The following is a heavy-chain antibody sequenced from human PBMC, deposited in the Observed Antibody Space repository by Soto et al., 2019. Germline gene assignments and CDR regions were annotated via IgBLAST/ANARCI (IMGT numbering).Heavy chain of an antibody. CDR2: INHSEST. J-gene: IGHJ4*02. Sequence: QVQLQQWGAGLLKPSETLSLTCAVYGGSFSGYYWSWIRQPPGKGLEWIGEINHSESTNYNPSLRSRVTISVDESKNPFFLKLSAGTAADTAVYDCGRGQYQLLYRRWGQGTLVTVSS. V-gene: IGHV4-34*01. CDR1: GGSFSGYY. D-gene: IGHD2-2*02. CDR3: GRGQYQLLYRR.